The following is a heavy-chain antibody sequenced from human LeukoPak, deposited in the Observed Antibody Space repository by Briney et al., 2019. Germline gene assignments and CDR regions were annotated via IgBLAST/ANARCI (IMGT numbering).Heavy chain of an antibody. J-gene: IGHJ4*02. CDR2: INPNTGVT. V-gene: IGHV1-2*02. Sequence: ASVKVSCKASGCTFTGYYMHWVRQAPGQGLTWMGWINPNTGVTNYAQKFQGRVTMARATSINTAYMELDRLTSDDTAIYYCARSYCGGDCYWTIDYWGQGTLVTVSS. CDR1: GCTFTGYY. CDR3: ARSYCGGDCYWTIDY. D-gene: IGHD2-21*02.